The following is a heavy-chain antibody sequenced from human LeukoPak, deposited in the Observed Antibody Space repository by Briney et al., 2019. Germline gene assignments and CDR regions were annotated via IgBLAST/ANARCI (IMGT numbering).Heavy chain of an antibody. J-gene: IGHJ6*02. D-gene: IGHD6-13*01. CDR2: IYYSGST. V-gene: IGHV4-59*01. CDR1: GGSISSYY. Sequence: SETLSLTCTVSGGSISSYYWSWIRQPPGKGLEGSGYIYYSGSTNYNPSLKSRVTISVDTSKNQFSLKLSSVTAADTAVYYCARDRIAGAGYYYGMDVWDQGTTVTASS. CDR3: ARDRIAGAGYYYGMDV.